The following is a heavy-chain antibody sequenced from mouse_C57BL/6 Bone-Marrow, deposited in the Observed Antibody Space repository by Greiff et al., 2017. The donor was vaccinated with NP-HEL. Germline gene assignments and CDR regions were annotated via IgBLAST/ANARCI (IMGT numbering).Heavy chain of an antibody. J-gene: IGHJ4*01. CDR1: GYAFSSSW. Sequence: QVQLKESGPELVKPGASVKISCKASGYAFSSSWMNWVKQRPGKGLEWIGRIYPGDGDTNYNGKFKGKATLTADKSSSTAYMQLSSLTSEDSAVYFCARRSNPYYAMDYWGQGTSVTVSS. V-gene: IGHV1-82*01. CDR3: ARRSNPYYAMDY. D-gene: IGHD2-5*01. CDR2: IYPGDGDT.